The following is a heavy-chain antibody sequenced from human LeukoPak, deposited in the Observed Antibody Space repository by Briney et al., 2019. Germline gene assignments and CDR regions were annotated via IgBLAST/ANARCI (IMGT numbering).Heavy chain of an antibody. CDR1: GFTFSSYA. V-gene: IGHV3-23*01. CDR3: AKGLQEYDFWSGYAT. CDR2: ISVSGGSP. D-gene: IGHD3-3*01. J-gene: IGHJ5*02. Sequence: GGSLRLSCAASGFTFSSYAMMWVRPAPGKGLDWVSTISVSGGSPNYADSVKGRFTISRDHSKNTLFLQMNSLRAEDTALYYCAKGLQEYDFWSGYATWGQGTLVTVSS.